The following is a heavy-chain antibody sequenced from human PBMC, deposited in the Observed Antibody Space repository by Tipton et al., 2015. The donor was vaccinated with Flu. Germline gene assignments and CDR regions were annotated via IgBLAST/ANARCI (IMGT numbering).Heavy chain of an antibody. CDR2: IYPGDSDT. CDR3: VRHGGPTYSSGWYYLY. Sequence: VQLVQSGAEVKKPGESLKISCQGSGYGFTNYWIGWVRQMPGEGPEWMGLIYPGDSDTRYNPSLQGQVTISADKSISTAYLQWSSLKASDTAMYYCVRHGGPTYSSGWYYLYWGQGTLITASS. D-gene: IGHD6-19*01. CDR1: GYGFTNYW. J-gene: IGHJ4*02. V-gene: IGHV5-51*01.